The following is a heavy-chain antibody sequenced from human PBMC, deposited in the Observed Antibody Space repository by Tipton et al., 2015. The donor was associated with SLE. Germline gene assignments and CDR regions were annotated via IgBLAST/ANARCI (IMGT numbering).Heavy chain of an antibody. CDR1: GYSISSGYY. D-gene: IGHD3-3*01. CDR3: ARGGGIRFLEWDYYYMDV. Sequence: TLSLTCTVPGYSISSGYYWGWIRQPPGKGLEGIGSIYHSGSTNYNPSLKSRVTISVDTSKNQFSLKLSSVTAADTAVYYCARGGGIRFLEWDYYYMDVWGKGTTVTVSS. J-gene: IGHJ6*03. V-gene: IGHV4-38-2*02. CDR2: IYHSGST.